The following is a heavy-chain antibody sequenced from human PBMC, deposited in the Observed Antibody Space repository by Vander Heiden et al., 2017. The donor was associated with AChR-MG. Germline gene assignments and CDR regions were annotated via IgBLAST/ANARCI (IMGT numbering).Heavy chain of an antibody. CDR3: ASFSYGDSGWSYFDY. D-gene: IGHD6-19*01. J-gene: IGHJ4*02. CDR2: ITYTGST. V-gene: IGHV4-59*01. Sequence: QVQLQESGPGLVTSSETLSLTCTVSGDSIGSYYWSWIRQPPGKGLEWMAYITYTGSTDYNPALKSRVTISLSTYKNQFSLRLSSVTAADTAVYYCASFSYGDSGWSYFDYWGQGILVTVSS. CDR1: GDSIGSYY.